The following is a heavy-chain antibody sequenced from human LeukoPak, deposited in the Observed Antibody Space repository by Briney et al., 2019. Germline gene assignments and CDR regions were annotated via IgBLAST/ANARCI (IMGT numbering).Heavy chain of an antibody. V-gene: IGHV1-46*01. Sequence: ASVKVSCKASGYTFTSYHMHWVRQAPGQGLEWMGIISPSGDSTSYAQKFQGRVTMTRDSSTSTVHMDLSSLRSEDTAVYYCARDGGSFNSDFWGQGTLVTVSS. CDR2: ISPSGDST. CDR1: GYTFTSYH. CDR3: ARDGGSFNSDF. J-gene: IGHJ4*02. D-gene: IGHD1-26*01.